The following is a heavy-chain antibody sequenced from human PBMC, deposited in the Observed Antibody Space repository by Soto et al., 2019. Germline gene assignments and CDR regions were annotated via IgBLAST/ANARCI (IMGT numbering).Heavy chain of an antibody. CDR1: GFSLSSHA. J-gene: IGHJ6*02. Sequence: SLKVSCKGSGFSLSSHAISWGRHTPGQGLEWMGGIIPIFGTANYAQKFQGRVTITADESTSTAYMELSSLRSEDTAVYYCAIPSTTVPTLSYSGMGVWAQGTTVTVYS. CDR3: AIPSTTVPTLSYSGMGV. V-gene: IGHV1-69*01. D-gene: IGHD4-17*01. CDR2: IIPIFGTA.